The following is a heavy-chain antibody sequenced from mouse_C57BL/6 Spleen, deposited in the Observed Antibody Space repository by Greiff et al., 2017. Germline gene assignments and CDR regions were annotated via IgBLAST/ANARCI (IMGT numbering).Heavy chain of an antibody. CDR2: SRNKANDYTT. Sequence: EVMLVESGGGLVQSGRSLRLSCATSGFTFSDFYMEWVRQAPGKGLEWIAASRNKANDYTTEYSASVKGRFIVSRDTSQSILYLQMNALRAEDTAIYYCARDAAYGSSYGGYFDVWGTGTTVTVSS. D-gene: IGHD1-1*01. V-gene: IGHV7-1*01. CDR3: ARDAAYGSSYGGYFDV. J-gene: IGHJ1*03. CDR1: GFTFSDFY.